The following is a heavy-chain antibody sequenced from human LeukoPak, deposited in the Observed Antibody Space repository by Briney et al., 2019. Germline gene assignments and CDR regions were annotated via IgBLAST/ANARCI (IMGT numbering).Heavy chain of an antibody. CDR3: ARVYYSNSYDYWYFDL. CDR1: GGSISSGGYS. D-gene: IGHD6-13*01. V-gene: IGHV4-30-4*07. Sequence: SETLSLTCAVSGGSISSGGYSWSWIRQPPGKGLEWIGYIYYSGSTYYNPSLKSRVTISVDTSKNQFSLKLSSVTAADTAVYYCARVYYSNSYDYWYFDLWGRGTLVTVSS. CDR2: IYYSGST. J-gene: IGHJ2*01.